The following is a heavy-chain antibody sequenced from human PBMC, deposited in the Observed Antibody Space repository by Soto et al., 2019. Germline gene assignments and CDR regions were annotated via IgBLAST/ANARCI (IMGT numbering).Heavy chain of an antibody. J-gene: IGHJ4*02. CDR3: ARDDYTYGVY. V-gene: IGHV3-11*01. CDR1: GFSFRDYF. CDR2: IGPYGNSI. Sequence: QMQLVESGGGLVKPGESLRVSCAASGFSFRDYFMSWIRQAPGKGLEWVSYIGPYGNSIYYADSVKGRFTISRDDAKNSLYLDMNKLRAEDTAVYYCARDDYTYGVYWGQGSLVTVSS. D-gene: IGHD3-3*01.